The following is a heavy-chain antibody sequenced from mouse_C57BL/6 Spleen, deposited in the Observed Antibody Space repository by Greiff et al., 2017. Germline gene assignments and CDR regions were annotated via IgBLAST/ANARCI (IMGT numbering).Heavy chain of an antibody. J-gene: IGHJ2*01. CDR1: GFTFTDYY. CDR3: ARGYYGNYGYFDY. CDR2: IRNKANGYTT. V-gene: IGHV7-3*01. Sequence: EVMLVESGGGLVQPGGSLSLSCAASGFTFTDYYMSWVRQPPGKALEWLGFIRNKANGYTTEYSSSVKGRFTISRDNSQSILYLQMNALRAEDSATYYCARGYYGNYGYFDYWGQGTTRTVSS. D-gene: IGHD2-1*01.